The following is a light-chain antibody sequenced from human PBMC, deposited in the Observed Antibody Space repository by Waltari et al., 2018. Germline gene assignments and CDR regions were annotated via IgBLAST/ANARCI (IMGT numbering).Light chain of an antibody. CDR3: SSCAGARKVV. J-gene: IGLJ2*01. CDR1: SSDVGNYKR. V-gene: IGLV2-23*02. Sequence: QSALTQPASVSGSPGPSITISCTGTSSDVGNYKRVSWYQQHPGTAPKLVIYAVSTRPSGLSDRLPRSMSGYIASLTIPGLQPDRAADYFCSSCAGARKVVFGGRSKVAVL. CDR2: AVS.